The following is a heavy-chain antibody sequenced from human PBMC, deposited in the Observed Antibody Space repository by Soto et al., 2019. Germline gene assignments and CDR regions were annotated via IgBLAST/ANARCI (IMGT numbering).Heavy chain of an antibody. J-gene: IGHJ1*01. CDR3: AREEYSSGTRYLQH. CDR2: IWYDGSNE. V-gene: IGHV3-33*01. Sequence: GGSLRLSCAASGFTFSTYGMHWVRQAPGKGLQWVALIWYDGSNEYYVDSVKGRFTISRDNSKNTLYLQMNSLRAEDTAVYYCAREEYSSGTRYLQHWGQGTLVTVSS. D-gene: IGHD6-19*01. CDR1: GFTFSTYG.